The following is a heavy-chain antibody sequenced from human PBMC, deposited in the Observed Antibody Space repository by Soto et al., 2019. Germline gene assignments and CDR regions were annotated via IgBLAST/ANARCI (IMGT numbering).Heavy chain of an antibody. CDR2: IYYSGST. J-gene: IGHJ4*02. CDR1: GGSISSGGYY. D-gene: IGHD3-10*01. V-gene: IGHV4-31*03. Sequence: PSETLSLTCTVSGGSISSGGYYWSWIRQHPGKGLEWIGYIYYSGSTYYNPSLKSRVTIAVDTSKNQFSLKLSSVTAADMVVYYCVRTLPRGVIITCSFDSLGQGTLVTV. CDR3: VRTLPRGVIITCSFDS.